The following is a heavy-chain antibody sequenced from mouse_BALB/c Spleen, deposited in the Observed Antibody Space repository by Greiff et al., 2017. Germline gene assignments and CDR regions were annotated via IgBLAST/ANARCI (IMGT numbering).Heavy chain of an antibody. CDR3: ARENYPYAMDY. CDR2: ISNLAYSI. V-gene: IGHV5-15*02. J-gene: IGHJ4*01. CDR1: GFTFSDYG. Sequence: EVHLVESGGGLVQPGGSRKLSCAASGFTFSDYGMAWVRQAPGKGPEWVAFISNLAYSIYYADTVTGRFTISRENAKNTLYLEMSSLRSEDTAMYYCARENYPYAMDYWGQGTSVTVSS. D-gene: IGHD2-1*01.